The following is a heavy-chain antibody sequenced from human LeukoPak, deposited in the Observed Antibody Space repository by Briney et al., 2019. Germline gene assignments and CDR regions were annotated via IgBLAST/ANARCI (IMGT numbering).Heavy chain of an antibody. CDR3: AREGVVGAYGHFDY. Sequence: SETLSLTCAVYGGSFSGYYWSWIRQPPGKGLEWIGEINHSGSTNYNPSLKSRVTISVDTSMNQFSLKLSSVTAADTAVYYCAREGVVGAYGHFDYWGQGTLVTVSS. D-gene: IGHD2-15*01. J-gene: IGHJ4*02. V-gene: IGHV4-34*01. CDR1: GGSFSGYY. CDR2: INHSGST.